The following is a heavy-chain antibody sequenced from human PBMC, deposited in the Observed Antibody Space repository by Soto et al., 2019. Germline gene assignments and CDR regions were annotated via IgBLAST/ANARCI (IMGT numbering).Heavy chain of an antibody. J-gene: IGHJ4*02. CDR3: TISGSIAARAGGVDY. D-gene: IGHD6-6*01. Sequence: GGSLRLSCAASGFTFSGSAMHWVRQASGKGLEWVGRIRSKANSYATAYAASVKGRFTISRDDSKNTAYLQMNSLKTEDTAVYYCTISGSIAARAGGVDYWGQGTLVTVSS. CDR1: GFTFSGSA. CDR2: IRSKANSYAT. V-gene: IGHV3-73*01.